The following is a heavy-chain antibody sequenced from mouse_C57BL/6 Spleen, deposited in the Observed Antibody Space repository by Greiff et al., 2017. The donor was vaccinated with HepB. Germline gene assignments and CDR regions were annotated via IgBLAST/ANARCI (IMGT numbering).Heavy chain of an antibody. Sequence: EVKLVESGGGLVKPGGSLKLSCAASGFTFSDYGMHWVRQAPEKGLEWVAYISSGSSTIYYADTVKGRFTISRDNAKNTLFLQMTSLRSEDTAMYYCAKSIYYYGSYYAMDYWGQGTSVTVSS. CDR2: ISSGSSTI. CDR1: GFTFSDYG. D-gene: IGHD1-1*01. CDR3: AKSIYYYGSYYAMDY. V-gene: IGHV5-17*01. J-gene: IGHJ4*01.